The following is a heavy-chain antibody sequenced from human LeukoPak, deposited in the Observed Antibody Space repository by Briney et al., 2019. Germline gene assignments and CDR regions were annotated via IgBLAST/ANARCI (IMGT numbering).Heavy chain of an antibody. Sequence: SETLSLTCAVYGGSFSGYYWSWIRQPPGKGLGWIGEINHSGSTNYNPSLKSRVTMSVDTSKNQFSLKLSSVTAADTAVYYCARDGAILDYWGQGTLVTVSS. CDR2: INHSGST. V-gene: IGHV4-34*01. CDR1: GGSFSGYY. J-gene: IGHJ4*02. CDR3: ARDGAILDY. D-gene: IGHD1-26*01.